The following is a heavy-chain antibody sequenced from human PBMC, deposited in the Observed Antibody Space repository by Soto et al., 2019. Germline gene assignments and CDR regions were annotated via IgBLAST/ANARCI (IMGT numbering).Heavy chain of an antibody. CDR1: GYTFTTYY. CDR2: ISTFGGRT. D-gene: IGHD1-7*01. J-gene: IGHJ4*02. V-gene: IGHV1-46*01. CDR3: ATRDPGHY. Sequence: QVQLVQSGAEVKKPGASVKVSCKASGYTFTTYYMHWVRQAPGQGLEWMGIISTFGGRTSYAQKFQGSVTMARDMCTSSVYMELSSLRSEDTAVYYCATRDPGHYWGQGTLVTVSS.